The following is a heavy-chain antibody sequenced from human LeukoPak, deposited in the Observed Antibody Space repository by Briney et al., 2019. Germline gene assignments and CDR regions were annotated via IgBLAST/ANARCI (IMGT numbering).Heavy chain of an antibody. Sequence: PSETLSLTCTVSGGSISSYYWGWIRQPPGKGLEWIGSIYYSGSTYYNPSLKSRVTISVDTSKNQFSLKLSSVTAADTAVYYCARRVVVVVAAHFDYWGQGTLVTVSS. CDR1: GGSISSYY. CDR2: IYYSGST. J-gene: IGHJ4*02. CDR3: ARRVVVVVAAHFDY. D-gene: IGHD2-15*01. V-gene: IGHV4-39*01.